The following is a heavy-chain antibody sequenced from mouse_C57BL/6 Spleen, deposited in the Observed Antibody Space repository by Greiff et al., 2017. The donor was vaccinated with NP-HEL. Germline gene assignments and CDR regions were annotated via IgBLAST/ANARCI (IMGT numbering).Heavy chain of an antibody. V-gene: IGHV14-2*01. CDR2: IDPEDGET. J-gene: IGHJ4*01. D-gene: IGHD2-3*01. CDR1: GFNIKDYY. CDR3: AVYDYYAMDY. Sequence: VQLKESGAELVKPGASVKLSCTASGFNIKDYYMHWVKQRPEQGLEWIGRIDPEDGETKYAQKFQGKATITADTSSNTAYLQLRSLTSEDTAVYCCAVYDYYAMDYWGQGTSVTASS.